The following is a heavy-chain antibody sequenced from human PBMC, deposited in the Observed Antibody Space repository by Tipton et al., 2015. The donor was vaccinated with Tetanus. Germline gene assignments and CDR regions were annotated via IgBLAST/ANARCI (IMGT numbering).Heavy chain of an antibody. CDR3: SGAPGGH. D-gene: IGHD3-10*01. Sequence: SLRLSCAASGLNFSTYAMSWVRQAPGKGLEWVSSLSGSAVRTFYAGPVKGRFTISRDNSKNMLYLQMNGLRVEDTAVYYCSGAPGGHWGQGTLGTGSS. CDR2: LSGSAVRT. V-gene: IGHV3-23*01. CDR1: GLNFSTYA. J-gene: IGHJ1*01.